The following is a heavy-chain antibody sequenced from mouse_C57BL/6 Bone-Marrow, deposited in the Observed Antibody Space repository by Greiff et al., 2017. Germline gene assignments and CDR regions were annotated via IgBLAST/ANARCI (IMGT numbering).Heavy chain of an antibody. D-gene: IGHD3-1*01. CDR3: ARRTEARFEC. J-gene: IGHJ2*01. V-gene: IGHV1-64*01. CDR2: IPPNSGST. CDR1: GYTFTSYW. Sequence: QVQLQQPGAELVKPGASVKLSCKASGYTFTSYWMHWVKQRPGQGLEWIGMIPPNSGSTNYNEKFKSKATLTVDKASRTAYMQLSSLTSEDSAVFYCARRTEARFECWGQSNTLKVSS.